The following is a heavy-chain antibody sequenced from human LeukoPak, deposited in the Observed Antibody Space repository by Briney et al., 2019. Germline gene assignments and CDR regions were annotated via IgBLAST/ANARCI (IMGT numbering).Heavy chain of an antibody. J-gene: IGHJ4*02. V-gene: IGHV1-69*05. CDR2: IIPIFGTA. Sequence: GASVKVSCKASGGTFSSYTISWVRQAPGQGLEWMGGIIPIFGTANYAQKFQGRVTMTRDTSTSTVYMELSSLRSEDTAVYYCARGPNRVAVPDYWGQGTLVTVSS. CDR3: ARGPNRVAVPDY. CDR1: GGTFSSYT. D-gene: IGHD3-22*01.